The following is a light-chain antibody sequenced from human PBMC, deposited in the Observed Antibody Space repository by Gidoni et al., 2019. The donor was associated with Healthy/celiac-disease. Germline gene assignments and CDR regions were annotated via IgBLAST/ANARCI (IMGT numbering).Light chain of an antibody. J-gene: IGLJ1*01. CDR3: AAWDDSLSAL. V-gene: IGLV1-47*01. CDR2: RNN. CDR1: SSNIGSNY. Sequence: QSVLTPPPSASGTPGQRVTISCSGSSSNIGSNYVYWYQQLPGTAPKLLIYRNNQRPSGVPDRFSGSKSGTSASLAISGLRSEDEADYYCAAWDDSLSALFGTGTKVTVL.